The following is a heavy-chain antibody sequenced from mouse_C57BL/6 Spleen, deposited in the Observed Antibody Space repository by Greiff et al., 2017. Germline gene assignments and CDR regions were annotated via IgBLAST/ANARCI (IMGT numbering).Heavy chain of an antibody. CDR3: AREGSPNWRRDGPWFAY. V-gene: IGHV1-55*01. J-gene: IGHJ3*01. D-gene: IGHD4-1*01. Sequence: QVQLQQPGAELVKPGASVKMSCKASGYTFTSYWITWVKQRPGQGLEWIGDIYPGSGSTNYNEKFKSKATLTVDTSSSTTYMQLSSLTSGDSAVINCAREGSPNWRRDGPWFAYWGQGTLVTVSA. CDR2: IYPGSGST. CDR1: GYTFTSYW.